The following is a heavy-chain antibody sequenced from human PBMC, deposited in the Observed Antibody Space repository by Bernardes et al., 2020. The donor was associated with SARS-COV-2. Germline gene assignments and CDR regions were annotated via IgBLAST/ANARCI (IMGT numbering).Heavy chain of an antibody. CDR1: GFTFEDYT. J-gene: IGHJ3*01. V-gene: IGHV3-43*01. CDR2: VSWDGSTT. D-gene: IGHD3-3*01. CDR3: ATERQSLTVFGVGHDAFDF. Sequence: GSLRLSCAASGFTFEDYTMHWVRQVPGKGLEWVSLVSWDGSTTNYADSVKGRFIISRDSSRNTVHLQMDSLRKEDTALYYCATERQSLTVFGVGHDAFDFWGKGTMVTVSS.